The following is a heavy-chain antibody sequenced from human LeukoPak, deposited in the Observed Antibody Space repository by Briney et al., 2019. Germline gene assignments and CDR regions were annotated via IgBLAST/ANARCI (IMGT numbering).Heavy chain of an antibody. J-gene: IGHJ5*02. CDR2: MNPNSGNT. CDR1: GYTFTSYD. V-gene: IGHV1-8*01. CDR3: ARGFSNGNWFDP. Sequence: ASVKVSCKASGYTFTSYDINWVRQATGQGLEWMGWMNPNSGNTGYAQKFQGRVTMTTSTSISTAYMELSSLGSEDTAVYYFARGFSNGNWFDPWGQGTLVTVSS. D-gene: IGHD2-8*01.